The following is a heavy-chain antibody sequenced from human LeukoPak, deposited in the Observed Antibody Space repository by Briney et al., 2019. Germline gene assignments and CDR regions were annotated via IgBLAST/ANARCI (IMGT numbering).Heavy chain of an antibody. Sequence: GGSLRLSCAASGFTFSNYGMHWVRQAPGKGLEWVAVIWYDGSNGYYADSVKGRFTISRDNSKNTLYLQMNSLRAEDTAVYYCAKGYGYYYYGMDVWGQRTTVTVSS. J-gene: IGHJ6*02. D-gene: IGHD1-1*01. CDR2: IWYDGSNG. V-gene: IGHV3-33*06. CDR3: AKGYGYYYYGMDV. CDR1: GFTFSNYG.